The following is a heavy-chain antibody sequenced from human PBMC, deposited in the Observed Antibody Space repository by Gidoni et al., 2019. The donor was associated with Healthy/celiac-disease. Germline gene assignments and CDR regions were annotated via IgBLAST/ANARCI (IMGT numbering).Heavy chain of an antibody. D-gene: IGHD2-21*02. CDR3: ARTAYCGGDCYSAPRGFYYYYYGMDV. V-gene: IGHV1-69*01. CDR2: IIPIFGTA. J-gene: IGHJ6*02. Sequence: QVQLVQSGAEVKKPGSSVKVSCKASGGTFSSYAISWVRQAPGQGLEWMGGIIPIFGTANYAQKFQDRVTITADESTSTAYMELSSLRSEDTAVYYCARTAYCGGDCYSAPRGFYYYYYGMDVWGQGTTVTVSS. CDR1: GGTFSSYA.